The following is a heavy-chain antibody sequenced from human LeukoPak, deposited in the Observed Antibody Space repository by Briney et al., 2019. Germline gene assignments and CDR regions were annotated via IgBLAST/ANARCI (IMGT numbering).Heavy chain of an antibody. J-gene: IGHJ3*01. V-gene: IGHV4-59*01. D-gene: IGHD6-13*01. CDR2: IYYSGST. Sequence: SETLSLTCTVSGGSISSYYWSWIRQPPGKGLEWIGYIYYSGSTNYHPSLKNRVTISVDTSKNQFSLKLTSVAAADTAIYYCASGGAGIAAAPWGQGTMVTVSS. CDR3: ASGGAGIAAAP. CDR1: GGSISSYY.